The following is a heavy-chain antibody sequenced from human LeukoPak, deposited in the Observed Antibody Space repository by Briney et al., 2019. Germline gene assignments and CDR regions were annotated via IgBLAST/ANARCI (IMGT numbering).Heavy chain of an antibody. D-gene: IGHD3-3*01. CDR1: AGSISSSSYY. J-gene: IGHJ4*02. CDR2: IYYSGST. V-gene: IGHV4-39*01. Sequence: SETLSLTCTVSAGSISSSSYYWGWIRQPPGKGLEWIGSIYYSGSTYYNPSLKSRVTISVDTSKNQFSLKLSSVTAADTAVYYCASLRFLEWFFGTTSEYYFDYWGQGTLVTVSS. CDR3: ASLRFLEWFFGTTSEYYFDY.